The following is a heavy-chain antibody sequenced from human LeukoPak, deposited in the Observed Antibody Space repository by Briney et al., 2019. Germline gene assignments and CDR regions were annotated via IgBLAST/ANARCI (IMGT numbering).Heavy chain of an antibody. CDR3: ATTQLDYYYYGMDV. CDR1: GYTFTGYY. J-gene: IGHJ6*02. D-gene: IGHD5-24*01. Sequence: ASVKVSCKASGYTFTGYYMHWVRQAPGQGLEWMGWINPNSGGTNYAQKFQGWVTMTRDTSISTAYMELSRLRSDDTAVYYSATTQLDYYYYGMDVWGQGTTVTVSS. V-gene: IGHV1-2*04. CDR2: INPNSGGT.